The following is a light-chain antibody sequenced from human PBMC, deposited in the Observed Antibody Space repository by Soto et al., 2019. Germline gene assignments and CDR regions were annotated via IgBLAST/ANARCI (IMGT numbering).Light chain of an antibody. CDR3: SSYRASSTTHYV. V-gene: IGLV2-14*03. CDR1: SSDFGGYNY. Sequence: QSALTQPASLSGSPGQSITISCTGTSSDFGGYNYVSWYQQHPGKAPKLMIYDVSNRPSGVSNRFSGSKSGNTASLTISGLQAEDEADYYCSSYRASSTTHYVFGPGTKVTVL. J-gene: IGLJ1*01. CDR2: DVS.